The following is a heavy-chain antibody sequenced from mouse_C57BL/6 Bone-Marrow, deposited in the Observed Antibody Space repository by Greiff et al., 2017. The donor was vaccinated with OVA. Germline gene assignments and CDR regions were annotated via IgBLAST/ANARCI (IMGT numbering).Heavy chain of an antibody. Sequence: EVQLQQSGAELVRPGASVKLSCTASGFNIKDYYMHWVKQRPEQGLEWIGWIDPENGDTEYASKFQGKATITADTSSNTAYLQLSSLTSEDTAVYYCTTHSNYPAWFAYWGQGTLVTVSA. CDR3: TTHSNYPAWFAY. J-gene: IGHJ3*01. CDR2: IDPENGDT. D-gene: IGHD2-5*01. V-gene: IGHV14-4*01. CDR1: GFNIKDYY.